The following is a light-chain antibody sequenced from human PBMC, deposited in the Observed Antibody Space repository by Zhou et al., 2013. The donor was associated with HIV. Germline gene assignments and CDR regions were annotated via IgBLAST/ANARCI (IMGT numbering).Light chain of an antibody. Sequence: EIVLTQSPGTLSLSPGERATLSCRASQSVSSYLAWYQQKPGQAPRLLIYGASSRATGIPDRFSGSGSGTDFTLTISSLEPEDFAVYYCLQRAKWPRTFGQGTKVEIK. CDR2: GAS. V-gene: IGKV3-11*01. CDR3: LQRAKWPRT. J-gene: IGKJ1*01. CDR1: QSVSSY.